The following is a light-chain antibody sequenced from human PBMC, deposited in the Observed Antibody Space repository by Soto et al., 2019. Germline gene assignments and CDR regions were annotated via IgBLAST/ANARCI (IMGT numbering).Light chain of an antibody. V-gene: IGKV3-20*01. CDR1: QSVSSTY. J-gene: IGKJ3*01. CDR3: QQYGSSPPGFT. CDR2: GAY. Sequence: EIVLTQSPGPLSLFPGERATLSCRASQSVSSTYFAWYRQKPGQPPSLLIYGAYNRATGVPARFSGSGSGTDFTLTISRLEPEDFAVYYCQQYGSSPPGFTFGPGTTVDIK.